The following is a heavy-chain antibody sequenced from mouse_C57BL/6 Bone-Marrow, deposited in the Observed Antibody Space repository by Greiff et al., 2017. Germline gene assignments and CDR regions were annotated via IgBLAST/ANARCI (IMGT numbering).Heavy chain of an antibody. D-gene: IGHD3-2*02. V-gene: IGHV1-50*01. CDR3: APLDSSGYVMVY. J-gene: IGHJ3*01. CDR2: IDPSDCYT. CDR1: GYTFTSYW. Sequence: QVQLQQPGAELVKPGASVKLSCKASGYTFTSYWLQWVKQRPGQGLEWIGEIDPSDCYTNYTQTFKGKGTLTVDTSSRTAFMQLSSLTSEDSAVYYFAPLDSSGYVMVYWGQGTLVTVSA.